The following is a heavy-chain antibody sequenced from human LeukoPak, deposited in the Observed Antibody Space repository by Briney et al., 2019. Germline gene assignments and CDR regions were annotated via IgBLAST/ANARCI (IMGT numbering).Heavy chain of an antibody. Sequence: GEPLKIFCKGSGYSFTSYWIGLVRQMPGKGLEWMGIIYPGDSDTRYSPSFQGQVTISADKSISTAYLQWSRLKASDTAMYYCAVGGITMIGEFDYWGQGTLVTVSS. J-gene: IGHJ4*02. CDR3: AVGGITMIGEFDY. V-gene: IGHV5-51*01. CDR2: IYPGDSDT. D-gene: IGHD3-22*01. CDR1: GYSFTSYW.